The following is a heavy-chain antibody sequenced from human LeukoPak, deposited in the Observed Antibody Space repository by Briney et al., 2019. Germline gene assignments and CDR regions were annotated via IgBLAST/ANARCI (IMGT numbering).Heavy chain of an antibody. V-gene: IGHV3-23*01. J-gene: IGHJ4*02. CDR2: ISGSGGST. CDR1: GFTFSSYA. CDR3: ARAVKDPRAFDS. Sequence: GGSLRLSCAASGFTFSSYAMSWVRQAPGKGLEWVSAISGSGGSTYYADSVKGRFTISRDDAKNSLFLQMNSLRADDTAVYYCARAVKDPRAFDSWGQGTLVTVSS.